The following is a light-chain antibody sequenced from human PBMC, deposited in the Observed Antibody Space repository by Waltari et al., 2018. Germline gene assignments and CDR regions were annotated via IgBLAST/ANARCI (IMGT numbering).Light chain of an antibody. V-gene: IGLV2-14*01. CDR3: LSYTSSSTYV. J-gene: IGLJ1*01. CDR1: SSDVGGYNY. Sequence: QPALTQPASVSGSPGQSITFSCTGTSSDVGGYNYVAWYQQHPGKVPKLMIYEVSNRPSGVSNRFSGSKSGNTASLTISGLQAEDEADYYCLSYTSSSTYVFGTGTKVTVL. CDR2: EVS.